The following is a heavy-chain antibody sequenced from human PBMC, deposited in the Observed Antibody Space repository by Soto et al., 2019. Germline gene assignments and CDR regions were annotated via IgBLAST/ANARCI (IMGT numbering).Heavy chain of an antibody. V-gene: IGHV4-34*01. Sequence: LSLTCAVYGGSFSGYYWSWIRQPPGKGLEWIGEINHSGSTNYNPSLKSRVTISVDTSKNQFSLKLSSVTAADTAMYYCASGLYYYYGMDVWGQGTTVTVSS. CDR1: GGSFSGYY. CDR3: ASGLYYYYGMDV. J-gene: IGHJ6*02. CDR2: INHSGST.